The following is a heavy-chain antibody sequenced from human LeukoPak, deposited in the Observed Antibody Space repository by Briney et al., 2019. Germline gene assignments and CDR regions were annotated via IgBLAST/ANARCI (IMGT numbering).Heavy chain of an antibody. CDR1: GGSISSYY. CDR3: ARGGIAAREYNWFDP. Sequence: SETLSLTCTVPGGSISSYYWSWIRQPPGKGLEWIGYIYYSGSTNYNPSLKSRVTISVDTSKNQFSLKLSSVTAADTAVYYCARGGIAAREYNWFDPWGQGTLVTVSS. J-gene: IGHJ5*02. CDR2: IYYSGST. V-gene: IGHV4-59*01. D-gene: IGHD6-6*01.